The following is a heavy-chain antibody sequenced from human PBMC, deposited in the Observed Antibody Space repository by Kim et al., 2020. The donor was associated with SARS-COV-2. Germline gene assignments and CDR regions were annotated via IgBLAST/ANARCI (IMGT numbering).Heavy chain of an antibody. V-gene: IGHV3-33*01. CDR2: IWYDGSNK. Sequence: GGSLRLSCAASGFTFSSYGMHWVRQAPGKGLEWVAVIWYDGSNKYYADSVKGRFTISRDNSKNTLYLQMNSLRAEDTAVYYCARVHSRLGWNPDYYGMDVWGQGTTVTVSS. D-gene: IGHD1-1*01. CDR3: ARVHSRLGWNPDYYGMDV. J-gene: IGHJ6*02. CDR1: GFTFSSYG.